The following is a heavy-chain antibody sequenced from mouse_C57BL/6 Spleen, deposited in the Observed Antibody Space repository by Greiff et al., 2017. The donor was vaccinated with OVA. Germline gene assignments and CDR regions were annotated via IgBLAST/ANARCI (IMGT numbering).Heavy chain of an antibody. D-gene: IGHD2-3*01. CDR3: ARGDYEGYFDV. J-gene: IGHJ1*03. CDR1: GYTFTSYW. CDR2: IYPSDSET. Sequence: VQLQQPGAELVRPGSSVKLSCKASGYTFTSYWMDWVKQRPGQGLEWIGNIYPSDSETHYNQKFKDKATLTVDKSSSTAYMQLSSLTSEDSAVYYCARGDYEGYFDVWGTGTTVTVSS. V-gene: IGHV1-61*01.